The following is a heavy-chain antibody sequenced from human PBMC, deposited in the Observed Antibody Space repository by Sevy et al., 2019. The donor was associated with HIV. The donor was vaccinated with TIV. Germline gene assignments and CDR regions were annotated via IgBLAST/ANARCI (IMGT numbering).Heavy chain of an antibody. V-gene: IGHV3-30*04. J-gene: IGHJ1*01. D-gene: IGHD1-26*01. CDR3: ARGENDDEFFQY. CDR2: TSYDGSHK. Sequence: GGSLRLSCTVSGFIFSNFAMHWVRQAPGKGLEWVAVTSYDGSHKYYADSVKGRFTVSRESSRNIQSLEMSSLTRDDTAVYYCARGENDDEFFQYWGQGTLVTVSS. CDR1: GFIFSNFA.